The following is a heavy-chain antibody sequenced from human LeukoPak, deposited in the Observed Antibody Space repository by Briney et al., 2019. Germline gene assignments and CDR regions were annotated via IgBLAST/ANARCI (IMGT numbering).Heavy chain of an antibody. CDR2: IYYSGST. CDR1: GGSISSYY. CDR3: ARRFREFDYYYYYYMDV. V-gene: IGHV4-59*01. J-gene: IGHJ6*03. D-gene: IGHD3-10*01. Sequence: SETLSLTCTVSGGSISSYYGSWIRQPPGKGLEWIGYIYYSGSTNYNPSLKSRVTISVDTSKNQFSLKLSSVTAADTAVYYCARRFREFDYYYYYYMDVWGKGTTVTVSS.